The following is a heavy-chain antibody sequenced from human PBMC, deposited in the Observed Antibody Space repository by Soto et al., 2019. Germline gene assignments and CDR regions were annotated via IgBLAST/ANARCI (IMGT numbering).Heavy chain of an antibody. V-gene: IGHV3-23*01. Sequence: GGSLRLSCAASGFTFNNYAMSWVRQSPGKGLEWVSSISGSGATTLYADSVKGRFTISRDNSKNTLLLQMNSLRAEDTAAYYCVQRSAVGSYYFDYWGQGTPVTVSS. J-gene: IGHJ4*02. CDR2: ISGSGATT. D-gene: IGHD6-13*01. CDR3: VQRSAVGSYYFDY. CDR1: GFTFNNYA.